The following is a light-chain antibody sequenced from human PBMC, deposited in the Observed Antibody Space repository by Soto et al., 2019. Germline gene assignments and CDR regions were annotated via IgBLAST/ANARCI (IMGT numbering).Light chain of an antibody. CDR2: GAS. CDR3: QQYNNWPWT. Sequence: EIVMTQSPVTLSVSPGGRATLSCRASQSISDTLAWYQQQPGQAPRLLIHGASTRAPGFPARFNGSGSGTDFTLTISSLQSEDFAVYYCQQYNNWPWTFGQGTKVEIK. V-gene: IGKV3-15*01. CDR1: QSISDT. J-gene: IGKJ1*01.